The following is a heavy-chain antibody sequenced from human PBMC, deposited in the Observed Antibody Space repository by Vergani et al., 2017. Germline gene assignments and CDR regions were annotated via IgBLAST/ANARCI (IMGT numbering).Heavy chain of an antibody. CDR1: GYSFTDYF. J-gene: IGHJ4*02. D-gene: IGHD2-2*01. CDR3: AGGGTSSNDDYFDY. Sequence: QVQLVQSGAEVKKPGASVKVSCKASGYSFTDYFMHWVRQAPAQGLEWVGWITPTSGGTNYAQKFQGRVTMTRDTSISTAYMELSNLRSNDTYVYYCAGGGTSSNDDYFDYWGQGTLVTVSA. V-gene: IGHV1-2*02. CDR2: ITPTSGGT.